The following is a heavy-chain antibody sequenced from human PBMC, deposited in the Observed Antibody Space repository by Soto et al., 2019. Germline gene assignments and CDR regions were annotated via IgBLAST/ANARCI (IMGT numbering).Heavy chain of an antibody. CDR2: INPTSGDT. CDR1: GYTFSEFH. V-gene: IGHV1-2*02. Sequence: LMQSGAEVKELGASVKLSCKTSGYTFSEFHLHWVRQAPGQGLEWMGWINPTSGDTKYAPKFNGRVIMSSDTATRVAYMELTRLKHDDTAVYYCARDGTYYTSRDGHWFDPWGQGTLVTVSS. CDR3: ARDGTYYTSRDGHWFDP. J-gene: IGHJ5*02. D-gene: IGHD1-26*01.